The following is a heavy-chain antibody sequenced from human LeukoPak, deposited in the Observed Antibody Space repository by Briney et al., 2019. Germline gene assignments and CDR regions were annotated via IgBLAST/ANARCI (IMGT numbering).Heavy chain of an antibody. CDR2: LTWDSAGV. CDR1: GFTFDDHA. Sequence: GGSLRLSCAASGFTFDDHAMHWVRQAPGEGLEWVAGLTWDSAGVGYGASVRGRFTISRDNAKNSLFLEMNSVRLEDTALYYCARGGFYPGSGNQYYFDSWGQGTLVTVSS. V-gene: IGHV3-9*01. J-gene: IGHJ4*02. CDR3: ARGGFYPGSGNQYYFDS. D-gene: IGHD3-10*01.